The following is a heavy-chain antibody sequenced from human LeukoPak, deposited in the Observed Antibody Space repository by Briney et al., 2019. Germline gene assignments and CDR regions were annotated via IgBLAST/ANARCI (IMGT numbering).Heavy chain of an antibody. CDR2: IYYSGST. D-gene: IGHD5-12*01. CDR1: GGSISSSSYY. J-gene: IGHJ4*02. CDR3: ARVSGYDWESFYDY. Sequence: SETLSLTCTVSGGSISSSSYYWGWIRQPPGNGLEWIGSIYYSGSTYYNPSLKSRVTISVDTSKNQFSLKLSSVTAADTAVYYCARVSGYDWESFYDYWGQGSLVTVSS. V-gene: IGHV4-39*07.